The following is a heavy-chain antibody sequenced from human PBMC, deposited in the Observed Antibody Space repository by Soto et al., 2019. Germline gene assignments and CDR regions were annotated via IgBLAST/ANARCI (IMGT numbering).Heavy chain of an antibody. CDR3: AKCSYQLLPRVYFDY. V-gene: IGHV3-23*01. J-gene: IGHJ4*02. CDR2: ISGSGGST. Sequence: GRSRRLSCSSSGFSLSDYYMTWVRQAPGKGLEWVSAISGSGGSTYYADSVKGRFTISRDNSKNTLYLQMNSLRAEDTAVYYCAKCSYQLLPRVYFDYWGQGTLVTVSS. D-gene: IGHD2-2*01. CDR1: GFSLSDYY.